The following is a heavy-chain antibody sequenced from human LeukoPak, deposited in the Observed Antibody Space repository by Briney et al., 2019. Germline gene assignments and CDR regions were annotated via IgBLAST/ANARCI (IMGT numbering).Heavy chain of an antibody. CDR3: ARGKPPPSTVRHYYYYYMDV. J-gene: IGHJ6*03. CDR2: INHSGST. V-gene: IGHV4-34*01. Sequence: PSETLSLTCAVYGGSFSGYYWSWIRQPPGKGLEWIGEINHSGSTDYNPSLKSRVTISVDTSKNQFSLKLSSVTAADTAVYYCARGKPPPSTVRHYYYYYMDVWGKGTTVTVSS. CDR1: GGSFSGYY. D-gene: IGHD4-17*01.